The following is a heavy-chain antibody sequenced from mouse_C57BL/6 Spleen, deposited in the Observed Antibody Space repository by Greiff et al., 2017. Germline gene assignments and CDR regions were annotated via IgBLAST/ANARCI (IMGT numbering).Heavy chain of an antibody. CDR3: ARDRDYDYTWFAY. Sequence: EVKVVESGPELVKLGASVKIPCKASGYTFPDYNMDWVKQSHGKSLEWIGDIYPNNGGTIYNQKFKGKATLTVDKSSSTAYMELRSLTSEDTAVYYCARDRDYDYTWFAYWGQGTLVTVSA. CDR2: IYPNNGGT. J-gene: IGHJ3*01. V-gene: IGHV1-18*01. CDR1: GYTFPDYN. D-gene: IGHD2-4*01.